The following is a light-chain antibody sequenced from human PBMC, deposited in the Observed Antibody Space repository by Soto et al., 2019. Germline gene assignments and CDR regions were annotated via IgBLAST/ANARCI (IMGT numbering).Light chain of an antibody. J-gene: IGKJ4*01. CDR3: QQRSNWFLA. CDR2: DAF. CDR1: QSVGTY. Sequence: EIVLTQSPATLSLSPGERATLACRASQSVGTYLAWYQQKPGRAPRLLIYDAFNRATGIPTRFSGSGSGTDFTLTISRLEPEDFAVYYCQQRSNWFLAFGGGTKLEIK. V-gene: IGKV3-11*01.